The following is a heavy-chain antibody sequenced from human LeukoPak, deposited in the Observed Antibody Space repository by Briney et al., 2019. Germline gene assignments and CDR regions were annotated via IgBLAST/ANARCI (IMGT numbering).Heavy chain of an antibody. CDR3: AREYCSSTSCSIWHRFDY. D-gene: IGHD2-2*01. Sequence: GASVKVSCKASGGTFSSYAISWVRQAPGQGLEWMGGIIPIFGTANYAQKFQGRVTITTDESTSTAYMELSSLRSEDTAVYYCAREYCSSTSCSIWHRFDYWGQGTLVTVSS. J-gene: IGHJ4*02. V-gene: IGHV1-69*05. CDR2: IIPIFGTA. CDR1: GGTFSSYA.